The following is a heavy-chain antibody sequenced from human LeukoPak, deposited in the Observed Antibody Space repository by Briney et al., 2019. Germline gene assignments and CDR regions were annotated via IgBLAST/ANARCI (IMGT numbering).Heavy chain of an antibody. D-gene: IGHD6-13*01. CDR3: WMAAAPGIDY. CDR2: MNPNSGNT. Sequence: ASVKVSCKASGYTFTSYDINWVRQATGQGLEWMGWMNPNSGNTGYAQEFQGRVTMTRNTSISTAYMELSSLRSEDTAVYYCWMAAAPGIDYWGQGTLVTVSS. CDR1: GYTFTSYD. J-gene: IGHJ4*02. V-gene: IGHV1-8*01.